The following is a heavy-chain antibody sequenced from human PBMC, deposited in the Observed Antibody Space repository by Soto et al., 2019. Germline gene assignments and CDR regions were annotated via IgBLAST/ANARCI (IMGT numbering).Heavy chain of an antibody. CDR1: RFTFKNHA. V-gene: IGHV1-18*01. CDR2: INAGNGNT. J-gene: IGHJ5*02. CDR3: ARGVGSGTYYNQYNWFDP. D-gene: IGHD3-10*01. Sequence: GASVKVSCKASRFTFKNHAIHWVRQAPGQRLEWMGWINAGNGNTNHAQKLQGRVTMTTDTSTSTAYMELRSLRSDDTAVYYCARGVGSGTYYNQYNWFDPWGQATLVTVSS.